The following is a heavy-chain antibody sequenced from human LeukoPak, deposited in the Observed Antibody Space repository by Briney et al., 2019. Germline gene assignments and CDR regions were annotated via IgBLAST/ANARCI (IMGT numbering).Heavy chain of an antibody. CDR2: INHSGST. J-gene: IGHJ4*02. V-gene: IGHV4-34*01. Sequence: SETLSLTCAVYGGSFSGYYWSWIRQPPGKGLEWIGEINHSGSTNYNPSLTSRVTISVDTSKNQFSLKLSSVTAADTAVYYCARELGYSYGRYFDYWGQGTLVTVSS. D-gene: IGHD5-18*01. CDR1: GGSFSGYY. CDR3: ARELGYSYGRYFDY.